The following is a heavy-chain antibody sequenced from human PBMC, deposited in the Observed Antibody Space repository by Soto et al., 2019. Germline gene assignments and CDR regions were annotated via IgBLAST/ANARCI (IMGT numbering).Heavy chain of an antibody. Sequence: PGGSLRLSCAASGFTFSNAWMNWVRQAPGKGLEWVGRIKSKTDGGTTDYAAPVKGRFTISRDDSKNTLYLQMNSLKTEDTAVYYCTTDPPVVAATQPGHYYYGMDVWGQGTTVTVSS. D-gene: IGHD2-15*01. J-gene: IGHJ6*02. CDR1: GFTFSNAW. V-gene: IGHV3-15*07. CDR3: TTDPPVVAATQPGHYYYGMDV. CDR2: IKSKTDGGTT.